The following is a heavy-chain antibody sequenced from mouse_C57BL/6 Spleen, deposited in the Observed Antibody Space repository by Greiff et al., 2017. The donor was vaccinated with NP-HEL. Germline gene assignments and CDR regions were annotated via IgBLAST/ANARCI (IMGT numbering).Heavy chain of an antibody. CDR2: IDPETGGT. Sequence: QVQLQQSGAELVRPGASVTLSCKASGYTFTDYEMHWVKQTPVHGLEWIGAIDPETGGTAYNQKFKGKAILTADKSSSTAYMELRSLTSEDSAVYYCTRSGYGSSYWGQGTTLTVSS. CDR1: GYTFTDYE. V-gene: IGHV1-15*01. CDR3: TRSGYGSSY. J-gene: IGHJ2*01. D-gene: IGHD1-1*01.